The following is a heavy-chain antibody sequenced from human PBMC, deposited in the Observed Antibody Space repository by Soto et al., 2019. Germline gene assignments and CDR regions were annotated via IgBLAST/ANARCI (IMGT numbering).Heavy chain of an antibody. J-gene: IGHJ6*03. D-gene: IGHD5-18*01. V-gene: IGHV3-15*01. CDR2: IKSKTDGGTT. Sequence: GGSLRLSCAASGFTFSNAWMSWVRQAPGKGLEWVGRIKSKTDGGTTDYAAPVKGRFTISRDDSKNTLYLQMNSLKTEDTAVYYCTTAPRGYSYGYDYYYMDVCGKGTTVTVSS. CDR1: GFTFSNAW. CDR3: TTAPRGYSYGYDYYYMDV.